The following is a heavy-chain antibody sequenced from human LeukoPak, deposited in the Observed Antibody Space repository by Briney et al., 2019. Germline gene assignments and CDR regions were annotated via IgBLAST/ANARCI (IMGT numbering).Heavy chain of an antibody. CDR1: GFTFDDYG. CDR2: INWNGGST. D-gene: IGHD2-2*01. V-gene: IGHV3-20*04. J-gene: IGHJ6*02. CDR3: ARDYCSSTSFGCYYGMDV. Sequence: PGGPLRLSCAASGFTFDDYGMSWVRQAPGKGLEWVSGINWNGGSTGYADSVKGRFTISRDNAKNSLYLQMNSLRAEDTALYYCARDYCSSTSFGCYYGMDVWGQGTTVTVSS.